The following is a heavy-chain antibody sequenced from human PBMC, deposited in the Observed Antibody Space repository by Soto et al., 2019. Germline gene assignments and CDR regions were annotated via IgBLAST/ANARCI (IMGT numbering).Heavy chain of an antibody. CDR3: AKDRMIEYYSMDV. D-gene: IGHD3-22*01. CDR2: ISYDGGNK. J-gene: IGHJ6*02. CDR1: GISFSSYG. Sequence: GGSLRLSCAASGISFSSYGMHWVRQAPGKGLEWVALISYDGGNKYYADSVKGRFTISRDNSKKTLSLQMNSLRAEDTAVYYCAKDRMIEYYSMDVWGQGTTVTVSS. V-gene: IGHV3-30*18.